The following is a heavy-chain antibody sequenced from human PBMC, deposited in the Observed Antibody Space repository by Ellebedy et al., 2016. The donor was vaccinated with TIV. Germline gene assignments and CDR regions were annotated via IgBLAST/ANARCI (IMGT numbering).Heavy chain of an antibody. CDR3: ARAPHFSPLDY. CDR2: INQDGSEK. J-gene: IGHJ4*02. V-gene: IGHV3-7*02. D-gene: IGHD2/OR15-2a*01. CDR1: GLTFSRNW. Sequence: PGGSLGLSCAASGLTFSRNWMSWVRQAPGKGLEWVANINQDGSEKYYAGSVKGRFIISRDNAKNSLYLQMNSLRAEDTAVYYCARAPHFSPLDYWGQGTLVTVSS.